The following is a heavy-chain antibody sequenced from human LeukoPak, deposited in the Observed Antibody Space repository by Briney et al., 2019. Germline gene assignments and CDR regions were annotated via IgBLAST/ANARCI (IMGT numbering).Heavy chain of an antibody. CDR2: ISSSSSYT. CDR3: SGYNWFDP. J-gene: IGHJ5*02. V-gene: IGHV3-21*01. CDR1: GFTFSSYS. Sequence: GGSLRLSCAASGFTFSSYSMNWIRQAPGRGLEWVSSISSSSSYTYYADSVKGRFTISRDNAKNSLYLQMNSLRAEDTAVYYCSGYNWFDPWGQGTLVTVSS.